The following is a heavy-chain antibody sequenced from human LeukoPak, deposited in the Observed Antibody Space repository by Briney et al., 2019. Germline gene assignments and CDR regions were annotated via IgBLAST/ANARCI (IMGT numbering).Heavy chain of an antibody. CDR2: IWYDGGNK. J-gene: IGHJ4*02. CDR1: GFTFRNHG. D-gene: IGHD5-24*01. V-gene: IGHV3-33*01. CDR3: VRDRGALQYFDY. Sequence: PGGSLRLSCAASGFTFRNHGMHWVRQAPGKGLEWVAIIWYDGGNKYYADSVNGRFTISRDNSKNTLFLQMNSLRAKDTAVYYCVRDRGALQYFDYWGQGTLVTVSS.